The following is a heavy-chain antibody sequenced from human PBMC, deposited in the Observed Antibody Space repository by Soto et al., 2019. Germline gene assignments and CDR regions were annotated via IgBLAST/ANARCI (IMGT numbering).Heavy chain of an antibody. J-gene: IGHJ4*02. CDR3: AKDRVAARLKPYYFDY. Sequence: GGSLRLSCAASGFTFSSYAMSWVRQAPGKGLEWVSAISGSGGSTYYADSVKGRFTISRDNSKNTLYLQMNSLRAEDTAVYYCAKDRVAARLKPYYFDYWGQGTLVTVSS. CDR1: GFTFSSYA. D-gene: IGHD6-6*01. CDR2: ISGSGGST. V-gene: IGHV3-23*01.